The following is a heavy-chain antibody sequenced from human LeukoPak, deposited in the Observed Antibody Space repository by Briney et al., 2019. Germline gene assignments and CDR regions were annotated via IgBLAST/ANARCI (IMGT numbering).Heavy chain of an antibody. V-gene: IGHV3-7*01. Sequence: PGGSLRLSYAASGFTFSDYWMTWVRQAPGKGLEWVAHIKQDGSERYYGDSVKGRFTISRDNAKNLVYLQMNSLGAEDTAVYYCARGWNYAFRFDYWGQGTLVTVSS. CDR3: ARGWNYAFRFDY. J-gene: IGHJ4*02. CDR2: IKQDGSER. D-gene: IGHD1-7*01. CDR1: GFTFSDYW.